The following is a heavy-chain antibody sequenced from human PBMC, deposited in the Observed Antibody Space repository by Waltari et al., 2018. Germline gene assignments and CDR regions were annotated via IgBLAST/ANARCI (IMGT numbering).Heavy chain of an antibody. CDR2: VHRSGRT. Sequence: QLQLQQSAPGLAKPSESLCLPCALSYASMGERVFWSGVRQSPGKGLEWIGQVHRSGRTNYNPSLASRVTISVDTSNNQFSLKVPSPTAADTAIYYCARDRGRGLYLDSWGPGTLVTVSP. CDR1: YASMGERVF. J-gene: IGHJ4*02. D-gene: IGHD2-15*01. CDR3: ARDRGRGLYLDS. V-gene: IGHV4-4*02.